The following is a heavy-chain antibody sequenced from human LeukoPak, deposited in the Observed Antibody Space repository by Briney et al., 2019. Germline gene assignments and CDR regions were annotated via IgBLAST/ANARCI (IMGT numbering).Heavy chain of an antibody. V-gene: IGHV4-39*01. D-gene: IGHD3-22*01. CDR2: IYYSGST. J-gene: IGHJ4*02. Sequence: PSETLSLTCTVSGGSISSSSYYWGWIRQPPGKGLEWIGSIYYSGSTYYNPSLKSRVTISVDTSKNQFSLKLSSVTAADTAVYYCARVSGYYGYWGQGTLVTVSS. CDR3: ARVSGYYGY. CDR1: GGSISSSSYY.